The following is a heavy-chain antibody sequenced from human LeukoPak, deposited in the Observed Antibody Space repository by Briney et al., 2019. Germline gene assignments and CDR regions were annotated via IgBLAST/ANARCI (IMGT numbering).Heavy chain of an antibody. CDR2: ISGSGGST. V-gene: IGHV3-23*01. Sequence: GGSLRLSCAASGFTFSSYGMSWVRQAPGKGLEWVSAISGSGGSTYYADSVKGRFTISRDNSKNTLYLQMNSLRAEDTAVYYCAKNDNYCGSGSYYNYWGQGTLVTVSS. D-gene: IGHD3-10*01. J-gene: IGHJ4*02. CDR3: AKNDNYCGSGSYYNY. CDR1: GFTFSSYG.